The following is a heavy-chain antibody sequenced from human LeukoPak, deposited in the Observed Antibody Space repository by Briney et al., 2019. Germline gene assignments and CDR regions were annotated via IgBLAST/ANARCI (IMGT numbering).Heavy chain of an antibody. D-gene: IGHD5-18*01. CDR1: GYTFTSYG. J-gene: IGHJ6*04. CDR2: ISAYNGNT. V-gene: IGHV1-18*04. CDR3: ARDWLQLWLYGMDV. Sequence: GASVPVSCKASGYTFTSYGISWVRQAPGQGLEWMGWISAYNGNTNYAQKLQGRVTMTTDTSTSTAYMELRSLRSDDTAVYYCARDWLQLWLYGMDVWGKGTTVTVSS.